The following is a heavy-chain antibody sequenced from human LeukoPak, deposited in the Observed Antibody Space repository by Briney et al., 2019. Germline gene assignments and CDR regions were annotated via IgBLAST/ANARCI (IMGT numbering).Heavy chain of an antibody. CDR3: AKDMKLWFGELSHAFDI. D-gene: IGHD3-10*01. CDR1: GFTFSSYW. J-gene: IGHJ3*02. V-gene: IGHV3-7*03. Sequence: GGSLRLSCAASGFTFSSYWMSWVRQAPGKGLEWVANIKQDGSEKYYVDSVKGRFTISRDNAKNSLYLQMNSLRAEDTAVYYCAKDMKLWFGELSHAFDIWGQGTMVTVSS. CDR2: IKQDGSEK.